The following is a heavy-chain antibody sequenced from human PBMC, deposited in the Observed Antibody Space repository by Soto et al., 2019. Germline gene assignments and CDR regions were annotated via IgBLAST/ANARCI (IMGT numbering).Heavy chain of an antibody. Sequence: ASVKVSCKASGFTFTSSAMQWVRQARGQRLEWIGWIVVGRGNTNYAQKFQERVTITRDMSTSTAYMELSSLRSEDTAVYYCASALAIGPYYYYYYMDVWGKGTTVTVSS. D-gene: IGHD2-21*01. CDR2: IVVGRGNT. V-gene: IGHV1-58*02. CDR3: ASALAIGPYYYYYYMDV. J-gene: IGHJ6*03. CDR1: GFTFTSSA.